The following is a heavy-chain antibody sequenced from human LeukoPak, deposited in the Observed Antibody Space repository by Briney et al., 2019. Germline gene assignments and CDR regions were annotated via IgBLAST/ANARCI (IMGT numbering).Heavy chain of an antibody. Sequence: GGSLRLSCAVSGFTFSSYWMHWLRQAPGKGLVWVSRINSDGSTTSYADSVKGRFTISRDNAKNTLYLQMNSLRAEDKAVYFCARDEGYYFDYWGQGALVTVSS. CDR3: ARDEGYYFDY. CDR1: GFTFSSYW. J-gene: IGHJ4*02. CDR2: INSDGSTT. V-gene: IGHV3-74*01.